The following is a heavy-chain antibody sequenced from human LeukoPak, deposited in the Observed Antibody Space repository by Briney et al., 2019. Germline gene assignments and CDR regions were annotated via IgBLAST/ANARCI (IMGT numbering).Heavy chain of an antibody. V-gene: IGHV4-59*01. J-gene: IGHJ5*02. D-gene: IGHD2-8*01. Sequence: SQTLSLTCTVSGGSISSYYWNWIRQSPGKGLEWIGYIYYTGSTNYNPSLRSRVTISVDTSKNQFSLKLSSVNAADTAVYYCARKTNDWFDPWGQGTLVTVSS. CDR3: ARKTNDWFDP. CDR2: IYYTGST. CDR1: GGSISSYY.